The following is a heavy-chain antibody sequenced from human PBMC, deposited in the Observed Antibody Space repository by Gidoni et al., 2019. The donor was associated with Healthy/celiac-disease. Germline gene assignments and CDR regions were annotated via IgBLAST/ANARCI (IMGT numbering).Heavy chain of an antibody. J-gene: IGHJ5*02. Sequence: QVQLVESGGGVVQPGRSLRLSCAASGFTFSSYAMHWVRQAPGKGLEWVAVISYDGSNKYYADSVKGRFTISRDNSKNTLYLQMNSLRAEDTAVYYCARDILWFGEFPPPWGQGTLVTVSS. CDR1: GFTFSSYA. CDR3: ARDILWFGEFPPP. V-gene: IGHV3-30-3*01. D-gene: IGHD3-10*01. CDR2: ISYDGSNK.